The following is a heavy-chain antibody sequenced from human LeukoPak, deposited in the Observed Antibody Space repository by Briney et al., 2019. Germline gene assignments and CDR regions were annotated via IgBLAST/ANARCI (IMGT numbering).Heavy chain of an antibody. J-gene: IGHJ4*02. Sequence: GVPLRLSCAASGFTFSRNAMNWVRQAPGKGLEWVASISGNGLGTYYADSVKGRFNISRDNSRNTLYLQMNSLKIEDTAFYYCAKDANYLRSSGYLIPIDFWGQGTLVTVSS. CDR2: ISGNGLGT. CDR3: AKDANYLRSSGYLIPIDF. CDR1: GFTFSRNA. D-gene: IGHD3-22*01. V-gene: IGHV3-23*01.